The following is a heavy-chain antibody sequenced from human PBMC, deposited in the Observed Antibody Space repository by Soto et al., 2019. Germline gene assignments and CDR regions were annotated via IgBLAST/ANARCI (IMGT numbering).Heavy chain of an antibody. V-gene: IGHV4-39*01. J-gene: IGHJ4*02. D-gene: IGHD5-18*01. Sequence: QLQLQESGPGLVKPSATLSLTCTVSGGDISSSSYYWGWIRQPPGKGLEWIGSIYYSGSTYYNPSLKSRVTISVDTSQNQFSLKLSSVTAADTAVYYCARQTGTAMVTGWGQGTLVTVSS. CDR1: GGDISSSSYY. CDR3: ARQTGTAMVTG. CDR2: IYYSGST.